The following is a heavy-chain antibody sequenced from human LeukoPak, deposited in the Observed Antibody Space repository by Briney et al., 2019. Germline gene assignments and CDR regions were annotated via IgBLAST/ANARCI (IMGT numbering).Heavy chain of an antibody. V-gene: IGHV3-48*03. CDR3: AVDQPLLRV. D-gene: IGHD2-15*01. Sequence: GGPLRLSCAASGFTFSSYEMNWVRQATGKGLEWVSYISSSGSTIYYADSVKGRFTISRDNAKNSLYLQMNSLRAEDTAVYYCAVDQPLLRVGGQGTLVTVSS. J-gene: IGHJ4*02. CDR1: GFTFSSYE. CDR2: ISSSGSTI.